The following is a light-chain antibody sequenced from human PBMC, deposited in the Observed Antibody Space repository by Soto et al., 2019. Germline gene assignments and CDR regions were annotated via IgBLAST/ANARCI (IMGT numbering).Light chain of an antibody. Sequence: EIVMTQSPATLSVSPGERATLSCRASQSVSTNLAWYQQKPGQAPRLLMYDASARATGIPVRFSGSGSGTEFTLTISSLQSEDFAIYYCQQYNKSPPWTFGQGTRVEIK. J-gene: IGKJ1*01. CDR2: DAS. V-gene: IGKV3-15*01. CDR3: QQYNKSPPWT. CDR1: QSVSTN.